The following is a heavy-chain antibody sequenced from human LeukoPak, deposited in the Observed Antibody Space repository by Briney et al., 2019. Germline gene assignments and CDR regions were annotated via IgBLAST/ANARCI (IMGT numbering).Heavy chain of an antibody. CDR1: GGAISSYC. CDR2: IYYSGST. J-gene: IGHJ3*02. CDR3: DGVWYGLDAFDI. Sequence: SETLSLTCTVSGGAISSYCWTWIRQPPGKGLEWIGYIYYSGSTNYNPSLKSRVTISVDTSKNQFSLKLSSVTAADTAVYYCDGVWYGLDAFDIWGQGTMVTVSS. V-gene: IGHV4-59*12. D-gene: IGHD6-13*01.